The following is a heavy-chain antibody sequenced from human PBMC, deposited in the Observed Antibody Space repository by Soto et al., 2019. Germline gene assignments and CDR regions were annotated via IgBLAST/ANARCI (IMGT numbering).Heavy chain of an antibody. Sequence: ETLSLTCTVYAASFRCSTYHSGWIRDPPGKGLEWIATIYHIGNTYYNPSLKSRVTISLDTSKNQFSLKLSSVTAADTAVYYCARENNVLPGGYFDYWGQGTLVTVSS. CDR3: ARENNVLPGGYFDY. V-gene: IGHV4-39*07. D-gene: IGHD3-10*01. J-gene: IGHJ4*02. CDR1: AASFRCSTYH. CDR2: IYHIGNT.